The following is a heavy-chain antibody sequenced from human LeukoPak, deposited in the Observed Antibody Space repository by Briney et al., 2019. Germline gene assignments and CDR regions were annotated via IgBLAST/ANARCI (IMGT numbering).Heavy chain of an antibody. CDR2: IWYDGSNK. J-gene: IGHJ4*02. Sequence: GGSLRLSCAASGFTFRNYAMHWVRQAPGKGLEWVAVIWYDGSNKYYADSVKGRFTISRDNSKNTLYLQMNSLRAEDTAVYYCARGNTAMVTWGQGTLVTVSS. CDR1: GFTFRNYA. D-gene: IGHD5-18*01. V-gene: IGHV3-33*01. CDR3: ARGNTAMVT.